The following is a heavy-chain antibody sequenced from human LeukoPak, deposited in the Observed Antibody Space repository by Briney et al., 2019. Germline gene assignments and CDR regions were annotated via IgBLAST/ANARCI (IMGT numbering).Heavy chain of an antibody. CDR3: GKDWKVDY. CDR2: ISWNSGSI. D-gene: IGHD1-1*01. J-gene: IGHJ4*02. CDR1: GFTFDDYA. Sequence: GGSLRLSCAASGFTFDDYAMHWVRQAPGKGLEWVSGISWNSGSIGYADSVKGRFTISRDNSKNTLYLQMNSLRAEDTAVYYCGKDWKVDYWGQGTLVTVSS. V-gene: IGHV3-9*01.